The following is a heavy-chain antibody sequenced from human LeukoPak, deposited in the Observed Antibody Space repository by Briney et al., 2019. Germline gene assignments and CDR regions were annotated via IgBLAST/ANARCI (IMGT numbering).Heavy chain of an antibody. D-gene: IGHD3-10*01. CDR1: GGSISSGGYS. J-gene: IGHJ3*02. CDR3: ARVSRAYYYGSGSYAESYAFDI. V-gene: IGHV4-30-2*01. Sequence: SETLSLTCAVSGGSISSGGYSWSWIRQPPGKGLEWIGYIYHSGSTYYNPSLKSRVTISVDRSKNQFSQKLSSVTAADTAVYYCARVSRAYYYGSGSYAESYAFDIWGQGTMVTVSS. CDR2: IYHSGST.